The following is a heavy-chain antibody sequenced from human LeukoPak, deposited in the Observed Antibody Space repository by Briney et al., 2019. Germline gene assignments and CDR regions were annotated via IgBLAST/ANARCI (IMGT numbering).Heavy chain of an antibody. CDR1: GASISSGSHH. Sequence: SQTLSLTCTVSGASISSGSHHWSWIRQPPGKGLEWIGEINHSGSTNYNPSLKSRVTISVDTSKNQFSLKLSSVTAADTAVYYCASILNGYSSGLNWFDPWGQGTLVTVSS. CDR2: INHSGST. CDR3: ASILNGYSSGLNWFDP. D-gene: IGHD6-19*01. J-gene: IGHJ5*02. V-gene: IGHV4-30-2*01.